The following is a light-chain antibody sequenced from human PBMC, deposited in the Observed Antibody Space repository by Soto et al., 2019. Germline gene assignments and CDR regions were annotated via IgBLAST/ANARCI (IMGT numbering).Light chain of an antibody. CDR1: ENVLSNF. CDR3: QHYGRSLWT. V-gene: IGKV3-20*01. J-gene: IGKJ1*01. Sequence: EIVLTQSPGTLSLSPGERASFSCRTSENVLSNFLGWYQQRPGQAPRLLIYGTSNRAPGIPDRFIGSGSGTDFTLTLTRLETPDSPFYYRQHYGRSLWTFGQATQMDIK. CDR2: GTS.